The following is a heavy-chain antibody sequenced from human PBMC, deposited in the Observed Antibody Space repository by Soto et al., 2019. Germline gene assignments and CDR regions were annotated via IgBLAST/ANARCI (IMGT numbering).Heavy chain of an antibody. CDR2: IYYSGST. V-gene: IGHV4-39*01. D-gene: IGHD6-19*01. CDR3: ASSGWWYFDY. Sequence: SETLSLTCAVSGGSISSYYWGWIRQPPGKGLEWIGSIYYSGSTYYNPSLKSRVTISVDTSKNQFSLKLSSVTAADTAVYYCASSGWWYFDYWGQGTLVTVSS. J-gene: IGHJ4*02. CDR1: GGSISSYY.